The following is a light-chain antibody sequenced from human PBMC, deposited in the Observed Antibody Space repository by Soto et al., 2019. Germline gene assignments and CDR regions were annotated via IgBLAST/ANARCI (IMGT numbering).Light chain of an antibody. J-gene: IGKJ1*01. CDR3: HQYGSSPAT. CDR2: GAS. V-gene: IGKV3-20*01. CDR1: QSVSSSF. Sequence: EIVLTQSPGTLSLSPGERATLSCRASQSVSSSFLAWYPQKPGQAPRLLIFGASSRATGIPDRFRGSGSVTDFTLTISRLEPEECAVYYGHQYGSSPATFGQGTKVDIK.